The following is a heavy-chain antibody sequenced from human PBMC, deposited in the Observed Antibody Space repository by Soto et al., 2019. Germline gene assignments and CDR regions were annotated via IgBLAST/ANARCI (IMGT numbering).Heavy chain of an antibody. CDR3: ARGLYDYITIVTEGFDY. CDR2: MNPNSGNT. Sequence: ASVKVSCKASGYTFTSYDINWVRQATGQGLERMGWMNPNSGNTGYAQKFQGRVTMTRNTSISTAYMELSSLRSEDTAVYYCARGLYDYITIVTEGFDYWGQGTLVTVSS. D-gene: IGHD3-10*01. J-gene: IGHJ4*02. CDR1: GYTFTSYD. V-gene: IGHV1-8*01.